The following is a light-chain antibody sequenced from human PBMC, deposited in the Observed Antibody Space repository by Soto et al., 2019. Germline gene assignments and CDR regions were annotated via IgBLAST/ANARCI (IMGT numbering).Light chain of an antibody. CDR1: SSDVGRYSY. J-gene: IGLJ1*01. V-gene: IGLV2-11*01. CDR3: CSYAGTYTGV. Sequence: QSALTQPRSVSGSPGQSVSISCTGTSSDVGRYSYVSWYQQHPGKAPKLMIYDVSERPSGVPDRFSGSKSGNTASLTISGLQAEDEADYYCCSYAGTYTGVFGNGTKVTVL. CDR2: DVS.